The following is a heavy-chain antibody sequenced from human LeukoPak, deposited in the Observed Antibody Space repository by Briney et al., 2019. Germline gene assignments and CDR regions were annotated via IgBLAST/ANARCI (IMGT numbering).Heavy chain of an antibody. CDR3: ARVRRDGYNFERGMFYYYYYMDV. J-gene: IGHJ6*03. D-gene: IGHD5-24*01. CDR2: IYYSGST. Sequence: SETLSLTCTVSGGSISSSSYYWGWIRQPPGKGLEWIGYIYYSGSTNYNPSLKSRVTISVDTSKNQLSLKLSSVAAADTAVYYCARVRRDGYNFERGMFYYYYYMDVWGKGTTVTISS. CDR1: GGSISSSSYY. V-gene: IGHV4-61*05.